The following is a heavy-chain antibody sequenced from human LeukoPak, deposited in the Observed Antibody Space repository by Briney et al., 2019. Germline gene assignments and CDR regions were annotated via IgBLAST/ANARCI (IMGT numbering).Heavy chain of an antibody. D-gene: IGHD6-19*01. CDR1: VDSVSSNSAA. V-gene: IGHV6-1*01. J-gene: IGHJ6*02. CDR2: TYYRYKWDN. Sequence: SQTLSLTCVISVDSVSSNSAAWNWIRQSPSGGLEWLRWTYYRYKWDNDYAVSVKSRITINTDTSKNQFSLQLNSVTPEDTAVYYCARASEGWYYYGMDVWGQGTTVTVSS. CDR3: ARASEGWYYYGMDV.